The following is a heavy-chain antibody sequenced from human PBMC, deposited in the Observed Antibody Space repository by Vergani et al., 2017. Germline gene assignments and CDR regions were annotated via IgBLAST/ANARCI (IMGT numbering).Heavy chain of an antibody. V-gene: IGHV3-21*01. D-gene: IGHD4-11*01. Sequence: EVQMVESGGGLVKPGGSLRLSCVASGFTFSHYSMNWVRQAPGKGLEWVSSISGNNDDVYYADLVKGRFTISRDNAKNSLYLDMSSLRAEDTAVYYCARDTVTSSRYFDYWGQGTLVTVSS. J-gene: IGHJ4*02. CDR1: GFTFSHYS. CDR3: ARDTVTSSRYFDY. CDR2: ISGNNDDV.